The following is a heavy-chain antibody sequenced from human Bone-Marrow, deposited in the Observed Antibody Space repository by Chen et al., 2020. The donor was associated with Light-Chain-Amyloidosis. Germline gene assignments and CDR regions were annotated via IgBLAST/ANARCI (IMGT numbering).Heavy chain of an antibody. V-gene: IGHV4-34*01. CDR1: GGSFSGYY. Sequence: QVQLQQWGAGLLKPSETLSLTCAAQGGSFSGYYWSWVRQSPGKGLEWIGEIHHSGSTSYNPSLKSRVTISLETSKNHFSLELTSVTAADTAVYFCARGMSSLYCSGGSCLPMGLGLDYWGQGTQVTVSS. CDR3: ARGMSSLYCSGGSCLPMGLGLDY. CDR2: IHHSGST. D-gene: IGHD2-15*01. J-gene: IGHJ4*02.